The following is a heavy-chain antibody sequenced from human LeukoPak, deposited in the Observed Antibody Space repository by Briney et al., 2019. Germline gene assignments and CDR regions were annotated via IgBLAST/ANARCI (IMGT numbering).Heavy chain of an antibody. D-gene: IGHD5-24*01. CDR2: IYTSGST. Sequence: SQTLSLTCTVSGGSISSGSYYWSWIRQPAGKGLEWIGRIYTSGSTNYNPSLESRVTISVDTSKNQFSLKLSSVTAADTAVYYCARATQEMATIPAFDIWGQGTMVTVSS. CDR1: GGSISSGSYY. V-gene: IGHV4-61*02. J-gene: IGHJ3*02. CDR3: ARATQEMATIPAFDI.